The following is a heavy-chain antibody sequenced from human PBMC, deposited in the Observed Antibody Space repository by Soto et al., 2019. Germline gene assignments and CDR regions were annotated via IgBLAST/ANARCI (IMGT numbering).Heavy chain of an antibody. Sequence: QVQLVQSGAEVKKPGASVKVSCKASGYTFTSYAMHWVRQAPGQRLEWMGWINAGNGNTKYSQKFQGRVTITRDTSAGTAYMELSSLRSEDTAVYYCARGGSSGWFDYWGQGTLVTVSS. J-gene: IGHJ4*02. CDR2: INAGNGNT. V-gene: IGHV1-3*01. CDR1: GYTFTSYA. D-gene: IGHD6-19*01. CDR3: ARGGSSGWFDY.